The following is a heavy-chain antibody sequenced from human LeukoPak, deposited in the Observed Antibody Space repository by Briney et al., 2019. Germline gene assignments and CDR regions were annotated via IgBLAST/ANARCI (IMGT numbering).Heavy chain of an antibody. CDR3: ARVRGAGLQYYYMDV. Sequence: GGSLRLSCAASGFTFSSYSMNWLRQAPGKGLEGVAYITTRSATFHTDSVKGRFTISRDNAKDSVYLQMNSLRADDTAVYYCARVRGAGLQYYYMDVWGKGTTVTVSS. D-gene: IGHD1-26*01. J-gene: IGHJ6*03. V-gene: IGHV3-48*01. CDR2: ITTRSAT. CDR1: GFTFSSYS.